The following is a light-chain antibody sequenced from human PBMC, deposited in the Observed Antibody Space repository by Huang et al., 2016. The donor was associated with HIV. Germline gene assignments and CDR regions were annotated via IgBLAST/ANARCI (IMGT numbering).Light chain of an antibody. CDR1: PSGSSNC. J-gene: IGKJ4*01. Sequence: EIVLTQSPATLSLSPGERAALSCGASPSGSSNCLAWYQQKPGRAPRLLIYDASSRDTGIPDRFSGSGSGTDFTLTISRLEPEDFAVYYCQHCGSSPFTFGGGTKVEIK. CDR2: DAS. CDR3: QHCGSSPFT. V-gene: IGKV3D-20*01.